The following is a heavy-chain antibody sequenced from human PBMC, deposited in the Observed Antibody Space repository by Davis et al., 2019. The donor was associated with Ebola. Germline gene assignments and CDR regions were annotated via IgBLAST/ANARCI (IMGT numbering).Heavy chain of an antibody. CDR1: GFTFSSYA. CDR3: AGRGITMVQGVIRGGYYYYGMDV. J-gene: IGHJ6*02. Sequence: GESLKISCAASGFTFSSYAMSWVRQAPGKGLEWVSAISGSGGSTYYADSVKGRFTISRDNSKNTLYLQMNSLRAEETAVYYCAGRGITMVQGVIRGGYYYYGMDVWGQGTTVTVSS. D-gene: IGHD3-10*01. V-gene: IGHV3-23*01. CDR2: ISGSGGST.